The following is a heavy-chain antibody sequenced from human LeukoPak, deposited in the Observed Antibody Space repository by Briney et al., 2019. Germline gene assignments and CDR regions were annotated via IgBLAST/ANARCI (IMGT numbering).Heavy chain of an antibody. CDR3: AKDSSMIVAALCWFDP. V-gene: IGHV3-23*01. Sequence: GGSLRLSCAASGFTFSNYAMNWVRQAPGKGLEWVSTISGSDGNTYYADSVKGRFTISRDNSKNTLYLQMNSLRAEDTAVYYCAKDSSMIVAALCWFDPWGQGTLVTVSS. J-gene: IGHJ5*02. CDR2: ISGSDGNT. D-gene: IGHD3-22*01. CDR1: GFTFSNYA.